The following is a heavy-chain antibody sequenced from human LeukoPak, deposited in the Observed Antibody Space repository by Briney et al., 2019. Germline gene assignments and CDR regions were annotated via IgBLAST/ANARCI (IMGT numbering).Heavy chain of an antibody. CDR2: VDHTGST. CDR3: SRGRVSSSTWYSTYYYFFYMDF. V-gene: IGHV4-59*01. CDR1: DDSITMYY. D-gene: IGHD4-11*01. J-gene: IGHJ6*03. Sequence: SETLSLTCTVSDDSITMYYWTWIRQPPGKGLEWIGYVDHTGSTKFNPSLNGRVSISRDTSNNFFSLRLRSVTAADTAVYFCSRGRVSSSTWYSTYYYFFYMDFWGKGTTVTVSS.